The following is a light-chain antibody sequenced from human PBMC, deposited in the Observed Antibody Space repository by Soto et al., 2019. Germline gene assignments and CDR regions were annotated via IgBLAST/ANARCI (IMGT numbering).Light chain of an antibody. CDR2: GAS. CDR3: QQYGSSPSWT. V-gene: IGKV3-20*01. CDR1: QSVGSSD. J-gene: IGKJ1*01. Sequence: EIVLTQSPDTLPLSPGERATLSCRASQSVGSSDLAWYQQKPGQAPRLLIYGASSRATGIPDRFSGSGSGTDFTLTISIVEPEDFAVYYCQQYGSSPSWTFGQGTKVDIK.